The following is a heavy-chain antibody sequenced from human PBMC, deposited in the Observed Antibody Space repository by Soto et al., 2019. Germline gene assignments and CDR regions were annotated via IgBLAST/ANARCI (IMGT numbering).Heavy chain of an antibody. CDR2: IYYSGST. D-gene: IGHD3-10*01. V-gene: IGHV4-31*03. CDR3: ARAKLLLWFGELYY. CDR1: GGSISSGGYY. Sequence: QVQLQESGPGLVKPSQTLSLTCTVSGGSISSGGYYWSWIRQHPGKGLAWIGYIYYSGSTYYNPSLTSRVTIPVDTSKNQFSMKLSSVTAADTAVYYWARAKLLLWFGELYYWGQGTLVTVSS. J-gene: IGHJ4*02.